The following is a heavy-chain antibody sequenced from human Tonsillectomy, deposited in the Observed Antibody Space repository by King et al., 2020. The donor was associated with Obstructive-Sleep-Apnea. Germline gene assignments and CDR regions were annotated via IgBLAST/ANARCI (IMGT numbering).Heavy chain of an antibody. CDR1: GFTFSSYS. V-gene: IGHV3-48*01. CDR3: ARDYVFPGSYSGTNDY. D-gene: IGHD3-10*01. Sequence: VQLVESGGGLVQPGGSLRLSCAASGFTFSSYSMNWVRQAPGKGLEWGSYISSSSSTIYYADSGKGRFTISREKAKNSLYLQMNSLRTEDTAVYYCARDYVFPGSYSGTNDYWGQGTLVTVSS. CDR2: ISSSSSTI. J-gene: IGHJ4*02.